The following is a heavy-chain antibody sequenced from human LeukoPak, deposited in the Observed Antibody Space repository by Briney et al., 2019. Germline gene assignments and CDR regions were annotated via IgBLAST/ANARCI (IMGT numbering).Heavy chain of an antibody. V-gene: IGHV1-18*01. CDR2: ISAYNGNT. D-gene: IGHD3/OR15-3a*01. Sequence: ASVKVSCKASGYTFTSYGISWVRQAPGQGLEWMGWISAYNGNTNYAQKLQGRVTMTTDTSTSTAYMELRSLRSDDTAVYYCARDIWDFVKWMGNDAFDTWGQGTMVTVSS. J-gene: IGHJ3*02. CDR1: GYTFTSYG. CDR3: ARDIWDFVKWMGNDAFDT.